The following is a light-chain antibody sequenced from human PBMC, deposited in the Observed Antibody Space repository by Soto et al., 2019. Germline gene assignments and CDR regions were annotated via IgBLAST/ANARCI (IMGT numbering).Light chain of an antibody. CDR2: EAS. J-gene: IGKJ4*01. CDR3: QQYNDYCPLT. Sequence: DIQMTQSPSTLSASVGDRVTISCRASQSISSWLAWYQQKPGKAPQLLIYEASNLESGVPSRFSGSGSGTEFTITISSLQPYDFSTDDYQQYNDYCPLTFGGGTKVEIK. CDR1: QSISSW. V-gene: IGKV1-5*03.